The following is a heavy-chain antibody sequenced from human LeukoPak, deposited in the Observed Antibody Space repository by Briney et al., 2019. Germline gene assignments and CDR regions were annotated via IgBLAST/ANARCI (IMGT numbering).Heavy chain of an antibody. V-gene: IGHV4-34*01. CDR1: GGSFSGYY. CDR2: INHSGST. CDR3: ARAFIFGAAAGTFDP. J-gene: IGHJ5*02. D-gene: IGHD6-13*01. Sequence: PSETLSLTCAVYGGSFSGYYWSWIRQPPGKGLEWIGEINHSGSTNYNPSLKSRVTISVDTSKNQFSLKLSSVTAADTAVYYCARAFIFGAAAGTFDPWGQGTLVTVSS.